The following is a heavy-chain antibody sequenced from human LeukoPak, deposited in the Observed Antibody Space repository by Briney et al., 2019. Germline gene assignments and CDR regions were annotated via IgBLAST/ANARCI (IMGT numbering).Heavy chain of an antibody. V-gene: IGHV1-18*01. J-gene: IGHJ6*02. CDR1: GYTFTSYA. D-gene: IGHD5-18*01. CDR3: ARGYSYGSDYYYGMDV. CDR2: ISGYNGNT. Sequence: ASVKVSCKASGYTFTSYAICWVRQAPGQGLEWMGWISGYNGNTKYAQKVQGRVTMTTDTSTSTAYMELRSLRSDDTAVYYCARGYSYGSDYYYGMDVWGQGTTVTVSS.